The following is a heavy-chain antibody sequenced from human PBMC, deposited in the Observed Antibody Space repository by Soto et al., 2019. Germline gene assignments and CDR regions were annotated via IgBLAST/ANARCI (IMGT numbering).Heavy chain of an antibody. CDR3: ARQDRTFGGVIGLIDY. D-gene: IGHD3-16*02. CDR1: GGSISSYY. Sequence: SETLSLTCTVSGGSISSYYWSWIRQPPGKGLEWIGYIYYSGSTNYNPSLKSRVTISVDTSKNQFSLKLSSVTAADTAVYYCARQDRTFGGVIGLIDYWGQGTLVTVSS. J-gene: IGHJ4*02. V-gene: IGHV4-59*08. CDR2: IYYSGST.